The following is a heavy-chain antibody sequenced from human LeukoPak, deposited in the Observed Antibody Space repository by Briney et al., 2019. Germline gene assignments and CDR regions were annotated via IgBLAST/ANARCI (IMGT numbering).Heavy chain of an antibody. CDR1: GFTVSSNY. D-gene: IGHD2-15*01. J-gene: IGHJ4*02. V-gene: IGHV3-21*01. Sequence: TGGSLRLSCAASGFTVSSNYMSWVRQAPGKGLEWVSSISSSSGYIYYADSVKGRFTISRDNAKNSLYLQMNSLRAEDTAVYYCARPLVVVAASFDYWGQGTLVTVSS. CDR3: ARPLVVVAASFDY. CDR2: ISSSSGYI.